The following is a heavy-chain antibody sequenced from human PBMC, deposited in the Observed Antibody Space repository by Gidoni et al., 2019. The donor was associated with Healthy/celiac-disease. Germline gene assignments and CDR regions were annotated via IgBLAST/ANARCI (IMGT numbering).Heavy chain of an antibody. CDR1: GYTFTGCY. Sequence: QVQLVQSGAEVKKPGASVKVSCKASGYTFTGCYMHWVRQAPGQGLEWMGWINPNSGGTNFAQKFQGRVTMTRDTSISTAYMELSRLRSDDTAVYYCARVARFLEWLLTDYFDYWGQGTLVTVSS. CDR2: INPNSGGT. CDR3: ARVARFLEWLLTDYFDY. V-gene: IGHV1-2*02. J-gene: IGHJ4*02. D-gene: IGHD3-3*01.